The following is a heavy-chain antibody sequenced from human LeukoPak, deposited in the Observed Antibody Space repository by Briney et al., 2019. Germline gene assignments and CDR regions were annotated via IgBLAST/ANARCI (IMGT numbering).Heavy chain of an antibody. CDR2: IYYSGST. Sequence: SETLSLTCTVSGASITSYYWSWIRQPPGKGLEWIGYIYYSGSTTYKPSLKSRVTISVDTSKNQFSLKLSSVTAADTGVYYCARLSIVGATNFDYWGQGTLVTVPS. CDR3: ARLSIVGATNFDY. D-gene: IGHD1-26*01. J-gene: IGHJ4*02. CDR1: GASITSYY. V-gene: IGHV4-59*08.